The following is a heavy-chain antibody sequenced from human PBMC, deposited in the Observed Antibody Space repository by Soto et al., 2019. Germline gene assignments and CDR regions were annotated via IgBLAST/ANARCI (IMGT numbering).Heavy chain of an antibody. CDR1: GYIFSVYW. Sequence: PGESLKISCQASGYIFSVYWIGWVRQLPGKGLEWMGIIYPGDSDTRYSPSFQGQVTLSADKSISTAYLQWTSLKASDTAMYYCARHSGAVKPDYWGRGTLVNV. J-gene: IGHJ4*02. V-gene: IGHV5-51*01. D-gene: IGHD1-26*01. CDR2: IYPGDSDT. CDR3: ARHSGAVKPDY.